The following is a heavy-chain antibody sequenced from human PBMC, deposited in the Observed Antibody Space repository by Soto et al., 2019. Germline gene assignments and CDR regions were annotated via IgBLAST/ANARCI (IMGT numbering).Heavy chain of an antibody. Sequence: QVQLVQSGAEVKKPGASVKVSCKASGYTFTSYGISWVRQAPGQGLEWMGWISAYNGNTNYAQKLKGRVTMPTDTSTSTAYMELRSLRSDDTAVYYCARSYYDFWSGYYTTPFDYWGQGTLVTVSS. CDR2: ISAYNGNT. CDR3: ARSYYDFWSGYYTTPFDY. V-gene: IGHV1-18*01. J-gene: IGHJ4*02. D-gene: IGHD3-3*01. CDR1: GYTFTSYG.